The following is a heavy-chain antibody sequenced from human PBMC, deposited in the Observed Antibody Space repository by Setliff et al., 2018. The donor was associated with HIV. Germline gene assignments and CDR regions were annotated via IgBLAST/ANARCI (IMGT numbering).Heavy chain of an antibody. CDR3: ARGHCSGTNCYGVDYYGMDV. Sequence: SETLSLTCTVSGDSIRSGDYYWSWIRQSPEKGLEWIGYTFHTGYTYYNPSLKSRIIISVDLSKNQLSLELTSVTAADTAVYYCARGHCSGTNCYGVDYYGMDVWGQGTTVTVS. V-gene: IGHV4-30-4*08. J-gene: IGHJ6*02. CDR2: TFHTGYT. D-gene: IGHD2-2*01. CDR1: GDSIRSGDYY.